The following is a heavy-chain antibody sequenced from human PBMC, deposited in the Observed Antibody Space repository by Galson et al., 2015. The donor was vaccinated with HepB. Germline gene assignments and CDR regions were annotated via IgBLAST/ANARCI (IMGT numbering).Heavy chain of an antibody. CDR3: AREGHYYDSRGYYGVFDI. D-gene: IGHD3-22*01. CDR1: GGTFTNYA. CDR2: IIPILHTP. Sequence: SVKVSCKASGGTFTNYALSWVRQAPGQGLEWMGGIIPILHTPNYAQKFQGRVTISTDESTSTVYMELSSLRSEDTAFYYYAREGHYYDSRGYYGVFDIWGQGTMVTVSS. V-gene: IGHV1-69*05. J-gene: IGHJ3*02.